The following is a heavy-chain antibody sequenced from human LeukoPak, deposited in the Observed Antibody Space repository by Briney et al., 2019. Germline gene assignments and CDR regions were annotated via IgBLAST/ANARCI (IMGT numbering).Heavy chain of an antibody. Sequence: SETLCLTCTVSGGSINSSGYFWGWIRQPPGKGVDWIGNIYYSGSTYYNPSVKSRVTISVDTSKNQFSLKLSSVTAADTAVYYCARDVRSYGNWFDPWGQGTLVTVSS. CDR2: IYYSGST. D-gene: IGHD1-26*01. CDR1: GGSINSSGYF. V-gene: IGHV4-39*07. CDR3: ARDVRSYGNWFDP. J-gene: IGHJ5*02.